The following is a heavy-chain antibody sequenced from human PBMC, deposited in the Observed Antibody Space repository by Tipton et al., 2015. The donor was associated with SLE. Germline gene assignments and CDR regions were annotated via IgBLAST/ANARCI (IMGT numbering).Heavy chain of an antibody. CDR2: IIPILGIA. V-gene: IGHV1-69*04. Sequence: QSGAEVKKPGSSVKVSCKASGGTFSSYALSWVRQAPGQGLEWMGGIIPILGIANYAQKFQGRVTITADKSTSTAYMELSSLRSEDTAVYYCAGDWRIGGAFYIWCQGTMVTVSS. CDR3: AGDWRIGGAFYI. CDR1: GGTFSSYA. D-gene: IGHD3-16*01. J-gene: IGHJ3*02.